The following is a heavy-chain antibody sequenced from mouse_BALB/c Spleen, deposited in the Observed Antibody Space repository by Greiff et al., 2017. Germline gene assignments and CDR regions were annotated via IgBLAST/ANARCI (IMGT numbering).Heavy chain of an antibody. CDR3: ARNGLWYFDV. J-gene: IGHJ1*01. Sequence: EVQRVESGGGLVKPGGSLKLSCAASGFTFSSYAMSWVRQTPEKRLEWVASISSGGSTYYPDSVKGRFTISRDNARNILYLQMSSLRSEDTAMYYCARNGLWYFDVWGAGTTVTVSS. CDR2: ISSGGST. CDR1: GFTFSSYA. V-gene: IGHV5-6-5*01.